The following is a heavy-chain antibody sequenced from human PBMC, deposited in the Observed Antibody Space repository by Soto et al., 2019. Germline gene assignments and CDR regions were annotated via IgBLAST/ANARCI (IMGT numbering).Heavy chain of an antibody. Sequence: GSLRLACAASGFTVSSNYMSWVRQAPGKGLEWVSVIYSGGSTYYADSVRGRFTISRDNSKNTLYLQMNSLRAEGTAVYYCARMIVVAPYNWFDPWGQGTLVTVSS. V-gene: IGHV3-53*01. CDR3: ARMIVVAPYNWFDP. CDR1: GFTVSSNY. D-gene: IGHD3-22*01. CDR2: IYSGGST. J-gene: IGHJ5*02.